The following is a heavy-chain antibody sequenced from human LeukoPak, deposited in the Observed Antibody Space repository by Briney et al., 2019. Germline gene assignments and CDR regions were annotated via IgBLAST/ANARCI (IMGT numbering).Heavy chain of an antibody. J-gene: IGHJ3*02. CDR2: ISGSGDST. V-gene: IGHV3-23*01. CDR1: GFTFSSYA. D-gene: IGHD6-13*01. Sequence: PGGSLRLSCAASGFTFSSYAMSWVRQAPGKGLEWVSTISGSGDSTYYADSVKGRFTISRDNSKNTLHLQMNSLRAEDTAVYYCARPASTRADAFDIWGQGTMVTVSS. CDR3: ARPASTRADAFDI.